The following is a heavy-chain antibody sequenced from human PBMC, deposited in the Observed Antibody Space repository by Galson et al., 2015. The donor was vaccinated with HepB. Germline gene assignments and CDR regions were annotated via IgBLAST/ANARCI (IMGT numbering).Heavy chain of an antibody. CDR3: ARGGSNYLTRAFDI. J-gene: IGHJ3*02. CDR1: GFTFSTYW. CDR2: INGDGGST. Sequence: SLRLSCAASGFTFSTYWMHWVRQAPGEGLVWVSRINGDGGSTDYADSVKGRVTISRDNAKNTLYLQINSLGAEDTAVFYCARGGSNYLTRAFDIWGQGTMVTVSS. V-gene: IGHV3-74*01. D-gene: IGHD4-11*01.